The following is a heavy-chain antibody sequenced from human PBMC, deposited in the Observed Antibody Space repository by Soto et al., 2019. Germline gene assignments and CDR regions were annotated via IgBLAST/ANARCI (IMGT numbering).Heavy chain of an antibody. Sequence: GASVKVSCTTSGGTFSSYAINWVRQAPGQGLEWMGGLIPIFGTANYPHNLQGRVAITAAESTSTAYMERRSLRSEDTAVYYCAREPTYYDFWSGFQTPHDAFDIWGQGTMVTVSS. V-gene: IGHV1-69*13. D-gene: IGHD3-3*01. J-gene: IGHJ3*02. CDR1: GGTFSSYA. CDR3: AREPTYYDFWSGFQTPHDAFDI. CDR2: LIPIFGTA.